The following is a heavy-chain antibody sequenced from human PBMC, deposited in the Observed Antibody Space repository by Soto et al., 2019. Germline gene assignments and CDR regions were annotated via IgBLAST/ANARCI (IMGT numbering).Heavy chain of an antibody. D-gene: IGHD1-7*01. J-gene: IGHJ5*01. Sequence: EVQLVESGGGLVKPGGSLRLFCAASGFSFSSDSMGWVRQAPGKGLEWVSSISSSGSFMNYADSVKGRFTISRDNAKNSLYLQMSGLKDEDTAVYYCARDPPTGTTLDWVDSWGQGTLVTVSS. CDR1: GFSFSSDS. V-gene: IGHV3-21*01. CDR2: ISSSGSFM. CDR3: ARDPPTGTTLDWVDS.